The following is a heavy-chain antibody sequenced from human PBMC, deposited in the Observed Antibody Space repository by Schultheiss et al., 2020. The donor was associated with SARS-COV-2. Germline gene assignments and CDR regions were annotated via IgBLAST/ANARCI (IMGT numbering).Heavy chain of an antibody. D-gene: IGHD6-13*01. CDR3: ARGTGYSASMDV. CDR1: GFSLSTSGMR. Sequence: SGPTLVKPTQTLTLTCTFSGFSLSTSGMRVSWIRQPPGKALEWLARIDWDDDKFYSTSLKTRLTISKDTSKNQVVLTMTNMDPVDTATYYCARGTGYSASMDVWGQGTTVIVSS. V-gene: IGHV2-70*04. CDR2: IDWDDDK. J-gene: IGHJ6*02.